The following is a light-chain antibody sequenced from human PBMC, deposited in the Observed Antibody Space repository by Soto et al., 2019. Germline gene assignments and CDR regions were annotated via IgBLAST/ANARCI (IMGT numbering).Light chain of an antibody. CDR1: QRVSSY. V-gene: IGKV3-11*01. CDR2: DAS. Sequence: EIVLTQAPATLYLSPGERATLSSRASQRVSSYLAWSQQRPGQAPRLLIYDASTRANGIPARFSGSGSGTDFTHTISSLEPEDFAGYYCQQRSNWPPPYTFGQGTKLEIK. J-gene: IGKJ2*01. CDR3: QQRSNWPPPYT.